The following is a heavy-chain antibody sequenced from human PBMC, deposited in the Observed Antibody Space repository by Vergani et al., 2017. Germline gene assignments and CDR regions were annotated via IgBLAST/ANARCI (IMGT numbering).Heavy chain of an antibody. CDR2: INSDGSST. V-gene: IGHV3-74*01. CDR1: GFTFSSYW. J-gene: IGHJ2*01. Sequence: EVQLVESGGGLVQPGGSLRLSCAASGFTFSSYWMHWVRQAPGKGLVWVSRINSDGSSTSYADSVKGRFTISRDNAKNTLYLQMNSLRAEDTVVYYCAREEDYYGSGSQGYFDLWGRGTLVTVSS. D-gene: IGHD3-10*01. CDR3: AREEDYYGSGSQGYFDL.